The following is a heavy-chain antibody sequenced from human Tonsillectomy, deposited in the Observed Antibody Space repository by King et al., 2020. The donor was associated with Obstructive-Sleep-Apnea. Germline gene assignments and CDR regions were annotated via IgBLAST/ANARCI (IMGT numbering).Heavy chain of an antibody. CDR2: VSVSDAFSDAST. CDR3: AKLGLGRVGQGALSSGRKMS. D-gene: IGHD3-22*01. Sequence: VQLVESGGGLVQPGGSLRLSCAASGFSFSNNAMSWVRQTPEKGLQWVATVSVSDAFSDASTSYADSVKGRFTISRDNSKNTLYLQMNGLRVEDTAVYFCAKLGLGRVGQGALSSGRKMSWGQGTLVTVSS. J-gene: IGHJ5*02. CDR1: GFSFSNNA. V-gene: IGHV3-23*04.